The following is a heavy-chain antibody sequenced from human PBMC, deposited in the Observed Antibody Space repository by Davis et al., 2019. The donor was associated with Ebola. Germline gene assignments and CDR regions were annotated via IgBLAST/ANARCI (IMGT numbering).Heavy chain of an antibody. Sequence: SVKVSCKASGGTFSNYAISWVRQAPGQGLEWMGGIIPIFGTTNYAQKFQGRVTITADESTRTAYMEMSSLRSEDTAVYYCARLGTPYSSYDHLDYWGQGTLVTVSS. CDR3: ARLGTPYSSYDHLDY. V-gene: IGHV1-69*13. CDR1: GGTFSNYA. CDR2: IIPIFGTT. J-gene: IGHJ4*02. D-gene: IGHD5-12*01.